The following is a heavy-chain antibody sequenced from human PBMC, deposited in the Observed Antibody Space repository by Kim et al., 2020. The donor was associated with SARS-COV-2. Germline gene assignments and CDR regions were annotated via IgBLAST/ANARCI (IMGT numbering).Heavy chain of an antibody. CDR2: INPNNGGT. CDR3: ARGNLVGGVRTFYY. CDR1: GYTFTDYY. J-gene: IGHJ4*02. D-gene: IGHD1-26*01. V-gene: IGHV1-2*06. Sequence: ASVKVSCKASGYTFTDYYMHWVRQAPGQGLEWMGRINPNNGGTNYAQKFQGRVTVTRDTSISTAYMELSRLSSDDTALYYCARGNLVGGVRTFYYWGQGTLVTVSS.